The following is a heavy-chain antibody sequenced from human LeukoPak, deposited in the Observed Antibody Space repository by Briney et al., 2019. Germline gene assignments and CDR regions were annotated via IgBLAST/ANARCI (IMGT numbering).Heavy chain of an antibody. CDR2: IYYSGST. CDR3: ARGVYSSSWYFDY. D-gene: IGHD6-13*01. Sequence: SETLSLTCTVSGGSISSYYWSWIRQPPGKGLEWIGYIYYSGSTNYNPSLKSRVTMSVDTSKNQFSLKLSSVTAADTAVYCCARGVYSSSWYFDYWGQGTLVTVSS. CDR1: GGSISSYY. V-gene: IGHV4-59*12. J-gene: IGHJ4*02.